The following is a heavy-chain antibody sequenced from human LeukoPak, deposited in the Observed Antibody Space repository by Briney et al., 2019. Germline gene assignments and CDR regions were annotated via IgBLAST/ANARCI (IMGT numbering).Heavy chain of an antibody. Sequence: GASVKVSCKVSGSTLSDLSIHWVRQAPGKGLEYVGGSDPEDGETIHAQNFQGRITMTEDTSIDTAYMELSSLRSEDTAVYYCVTDRARLFWYFDVWGRGTLVTVSS. D-gene: IGHD6-6*01. CDR2: SDPEDGET. CDR3: VTDRARLFWYFDV. J-gene: IGHJ2*01. V-gene: IGHV1-24*01. CDR1: GSTLSDLS.